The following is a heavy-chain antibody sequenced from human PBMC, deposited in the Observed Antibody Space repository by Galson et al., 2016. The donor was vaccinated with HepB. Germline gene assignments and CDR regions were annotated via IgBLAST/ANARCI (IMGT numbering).Heavy chain of an antibody. V-gene: IGHV3-23*01. CDR3: AKDGGYYDFWSSYYWGFDY. D-gene: IGHD3-3*01. J-gene: IGHJ4*02. CDR1: GFTFSTYT. CDR2: ISASGGST. Sequence: SLRLSCAASGFTFSTYTMNWVRQAPGKGLEWVSAISASGGSTYYADSVKGRFTISRDNSKNTLYLQMNSLRAEDTAVYYCAKDGGYYDFWSSYYWGFDYWGQGTLVTVSS.